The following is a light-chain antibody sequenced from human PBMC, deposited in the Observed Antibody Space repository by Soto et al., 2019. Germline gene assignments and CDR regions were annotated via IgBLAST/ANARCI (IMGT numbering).Light chain of an antibody. CDR1: QSVSSSD. CDR3: QQYGSSPLT. J-gene: IGKJ4*01. V-gene: IGKV3D-20*01. Sequence: EIVLTQSPATLSLSPGERATLSCGASQSVSSSDLAWYQQKPGLAPRLLIYDASSRATGIPDMFSGSGSGTDFTLTISRLEPEDFAVYYCQQYGSSPLTFGGGTKGEIK. CDR2: DAS.